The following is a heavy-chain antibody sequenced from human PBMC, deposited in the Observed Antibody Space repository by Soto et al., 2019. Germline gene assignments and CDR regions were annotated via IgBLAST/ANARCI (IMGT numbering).Heavy chain of an antibody. V-gene: IGHV4-39*01. Sequence: NPSETLSLTCSVSGDSMRGYHFYWGWIRQAPGKGLEWIGSAYFSGGNTYYNPSLKSRVSISVDTSKNEFSLRLTSLTAADTAVYFCAYGSSSAWIDYWGQGTLVTVSS. CDR2: AYFSGGNT. CDR1: GDSMRGYHFY. CDR3: AYGSSSAWIDY. D-gene: IGHD6-25*01. J-gene: IGHJ4*02.